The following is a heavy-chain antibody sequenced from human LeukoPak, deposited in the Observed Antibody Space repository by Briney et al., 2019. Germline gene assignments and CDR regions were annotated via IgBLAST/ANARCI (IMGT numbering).Heavy chain of an antibody. CDR3: AKDCSGWAYYYYYYMDV. Sequence: GGSLRLSCAASGFTFSSYGMNWVRQAPGKGLEWVSAISGSGGSTYYADSVKGRFTISRDNSKNTLYLQMNSLRAEDTAVYYCAKDCSGWAYYYYYYMDVWGKGTTVTVSS. V-gene: IGHV3-23*01. CDR2: ISGSGGST. D-gene: IGHD6-19*01. CDR1: GFTFSSYG. J-gene: IGHJ6*03.